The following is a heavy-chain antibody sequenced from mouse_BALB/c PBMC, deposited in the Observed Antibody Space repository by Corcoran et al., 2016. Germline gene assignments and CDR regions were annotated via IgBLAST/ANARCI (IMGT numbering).Heavy chain of an antibody. D-gene: IGHD2-4*01. CDR1: GYTFTNYG. CDR2: INPYTGEP. V-gene: IGHV9-1*02. J-gene: IGHJ3*01. Sequence: QIQLVQSGPELKKPGETVKISCKASGYTFTNYGMNWVKQAPGKGLKWMGWINPYTGEPTYADDFKGRFAFSLETSASTAYLQINNLKNEDMATYFCARGGITPFAYWGQGTLVTVSA. CDR3: ARGGITPFAY.